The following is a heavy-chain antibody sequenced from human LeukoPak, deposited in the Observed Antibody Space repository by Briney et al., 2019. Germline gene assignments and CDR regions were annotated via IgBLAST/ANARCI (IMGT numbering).Heavy chain of an antibody. J-gene: IGHJ4*02. CDR2: IYYSGST. V-gene: IGHV4-39*01. CDR3: ARQDGSGSPLDY. Sequence: PSETLSLTCTVSGGSISSSSYYWGWIRQPPGKGLEWIGSIYYSGSTYYNPSLKSRVTISVDTSKNQFSLKLSSVTAADTAVYYCARQDGSGSPLDYWGQGTLVTVSS. D-gene: IGHD3-10*01. CDR1: GGSISSSSYY.